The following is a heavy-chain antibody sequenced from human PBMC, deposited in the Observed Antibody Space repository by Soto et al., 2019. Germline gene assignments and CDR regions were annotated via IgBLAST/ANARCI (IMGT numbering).Heavy chain of an antibody. Sequence: ASVKVSCKASGYTFTGYYMHWVRQAPGQGLEWIGWINPNSGGTNYAQKFQGWVTMTRDTSISTAYMELSRLRSDDTAVYYLARLGSSWDDVFDIWGQGTMVTVSS. CDR2: INPNSGGT. CDR1: GYTFTGYY. D-gene: IGHD6-13*01. CDR3: ARLGSSWDDVFDI. V-gene: IGHV1-2*04. J-gene: IGHJ3*02.